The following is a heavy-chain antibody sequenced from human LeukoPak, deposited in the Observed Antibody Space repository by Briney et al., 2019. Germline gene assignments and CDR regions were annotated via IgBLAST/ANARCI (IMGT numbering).Heavy chain of an antibody. CDR2: MNPNSGNT. CDR1: GYTFTSYD. Sequence: GASVKVSCKASGYTFTSYDINWVRQATGQGLEWMGWMNPNSGNTGYAQKFQGRVTMTRNTSISTAYMELSSLRSEDTAVYYCARDRSSSGWYYMDVWGKGTTVTVSS. D-gene: IGHD6-19*01. V-gene: IGHV1-8*01. J-gene: IGHJ6*03. CDR3: ARDRSSSGWYYMDV.